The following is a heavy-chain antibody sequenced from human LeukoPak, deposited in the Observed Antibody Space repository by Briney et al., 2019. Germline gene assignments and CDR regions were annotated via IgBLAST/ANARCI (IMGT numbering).Heavy chain of an antibody. CDR2: ISAYNGNT. CDR1: GYTFTSYG. V-gene: IGHV1-18*01. J-gene: IGHJ5*02. D-gene: IGHD1-26*01. CDR3: ARDAVGATRWFDP. Sequence: GASVRVSCKASGYTFTSYGISWVRQAPGQGLEWMGWISAYNGNTNYAQKLQGRVTMTTDTSTSTAYMKLRSLGSDDTAVYYCARDAVGATRWFDPWGQGTLVTVSS.